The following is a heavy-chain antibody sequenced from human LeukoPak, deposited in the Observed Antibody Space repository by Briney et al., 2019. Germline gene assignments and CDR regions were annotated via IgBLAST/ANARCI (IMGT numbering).Heavy chain of an antibody. Sequence: GGSLTLSCAASGFTFSSYWMHWVRQAPGKGPVWVSRTNTDVTSTMYADSVKGRFTVSRGNAKNRLYLQMNSLRAEDTAVYYCARAGDHFDYWGQGTLVTVSS. CDR2: TNTDVTST. V-gene: IGHV3-74*03. CDR3: ARAGDHFDY. CDR1: GFTFSSYW. J-gene: IGHJ4*02. D-gene: IGHD1-26*01.